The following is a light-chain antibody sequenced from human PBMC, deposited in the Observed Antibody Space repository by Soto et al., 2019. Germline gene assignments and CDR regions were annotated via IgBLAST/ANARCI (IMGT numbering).Light chain of an antibody. V-gene: IGKV3-20*01. Sequence: EIVLTQSPGTLSLSPGERATLSCRASQSVSSSYLAWYQQKPGQAPRLLIYGASSRATGIPDRFSGSGSGTDFTLTISRLEPEDFAVYYCQQYGSSLRTFGQGTKVDI. CDR2: GAS. J-gene: IGKJ1*01. CDR3: QQYGSSLRT. CDR1: QSVSSSY.